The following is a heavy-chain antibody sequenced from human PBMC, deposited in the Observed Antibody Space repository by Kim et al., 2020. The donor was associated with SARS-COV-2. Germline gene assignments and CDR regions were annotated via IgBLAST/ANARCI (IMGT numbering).Heavy chain of an antibody. Sequence: SVKVSCKASGGTFNSHAINWVRQAPGQGLEWMGGLIPMFGTPNYAQRFQGRVTITADESTSTAYMELSGLRSEDTAVYYCAGVWDLMSTSRSRDYYGMDVWGQGTTVTVSS. V-gene: IGHV1-69*13. CDR3: AGVWDLMSTSRSRDYYGMDV. D-gene: IGHD1-26*01. CDR1: GGTFNSHA. CDR2: LIPMFGTP. J-gene: IGHJ6*02.